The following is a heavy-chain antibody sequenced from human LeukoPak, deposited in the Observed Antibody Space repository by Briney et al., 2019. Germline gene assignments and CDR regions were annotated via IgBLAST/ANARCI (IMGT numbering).Heavy chain of an antibody. CDR2: INPSGGST. J-gene: IGHJ4*02. CDR1: GYTFTGYY. Sequence: GASVTVSCKASGYTFTGYYMHWVRQAPGQGLEWMGWINPSGGSTSYAQKFQGRVTMTRDMSTSTVYMELSSLRSEDTAVYYCARDPYSNYPDYWGQGTLVTVSS. D-gene: IGHD4-11*01. CDR3: ARDPYSNYPDY. V-gene: IGHV1-46*01.